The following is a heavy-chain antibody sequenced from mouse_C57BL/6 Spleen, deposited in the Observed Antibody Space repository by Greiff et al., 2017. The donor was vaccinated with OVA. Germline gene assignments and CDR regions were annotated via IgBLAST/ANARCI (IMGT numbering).Heavy chain of an antibody. CDR3: ARGTAVGANWYFDV. CDR1: GYTFTSYW. J-gene: IGHJ1*03. CDR2: INPSNGGT. D-gene: IGHD1-1*01. Sequence: QVQLQQPGTELVKPGASVKLSCKASGYTFTSYWMHWVKQRPGQGLEWIGNINPSNGGTNYNEKLKSKATLTVDKSSSTAYMQLSSLTSEDSAVYYCARGTAVGANWYFDVWGTGTTVTVSS. V-gene: IGHV1-53*01.